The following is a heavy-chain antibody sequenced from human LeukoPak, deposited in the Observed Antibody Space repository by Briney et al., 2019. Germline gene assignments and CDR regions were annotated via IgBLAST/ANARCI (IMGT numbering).Heavy chain of an antibody. V-gene: IGHV3-23*01. J-gene: IGHJ4*02. Sequence: GGSLRLSCAASGFTFNSYAMSWVRQAPGKGLEWVSGIGGSGGDTYYTGSVKGRFTISRDNSKNTVSLQMNSLRAEDTAVYYCAKEGAGIAGTGYFDYWGQGTLVTVSS. CDR1: GFTFNSYA. CDR2: IGGSGGDT. D-gene: IGHD6-13*01. CDR3: AKEGAGIAGTGYFDY.